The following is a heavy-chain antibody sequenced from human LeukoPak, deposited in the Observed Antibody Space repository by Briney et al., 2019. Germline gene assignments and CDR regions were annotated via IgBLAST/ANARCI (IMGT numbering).Heavy chain of an antibody. Sequence: PGGSLRLSCTASGFTFSTYGMSWVRQAPGKGLEWVLGISANGDSTYYADSVKGRFTISRDNSKETLFLQMNNLRAEDTAVYYCAKDRGYWGQGTLVTVSS. J-gene: IGHJ4*02. CDR1: GFTFSTYG. CDR2: ISANGDST. CDR3: AKDRGY. V-gene: IGHV3-23*01.